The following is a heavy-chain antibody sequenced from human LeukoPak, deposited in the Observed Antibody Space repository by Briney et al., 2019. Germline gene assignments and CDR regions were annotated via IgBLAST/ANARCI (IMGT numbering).Heavy chain of an antibody. D-gene: IGHD3-9*01. CDR3: ARVLGILTGPNWFDP. CDR2: IYYSGST. Sequence: SETLSLTCTVSGGSISSGGYYWSWIRQHPGKGLEWIGYIYYSGSTYYNPSLKSRVTISVDTSKNQFSLKLSSVTAADTAVYYCARVLGILTGPNWFDPWGQGTLVTVSS. J-gene: IGHJ5*02. V-gene: IGHV4-31*03. CDR1: GGSISSGGYY.